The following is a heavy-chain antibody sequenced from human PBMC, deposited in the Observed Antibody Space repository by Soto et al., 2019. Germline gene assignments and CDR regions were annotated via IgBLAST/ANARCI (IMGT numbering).Heavy chain of an antibody. V-gene: IGHV3-23*01. CDR2: VTRSGSTT. J-gene: IGHJ5*02. Sequence: GGSLRLSCSASGFTFSTSAMTWVRQAPGKGLEWVSSVTRSGSTTHYADSVKGRFTISRDNSKNTLFLQMDRLRAEDTATYYCAKAYSTAGWFDHWGQGTLVPVSP. CDR1: GFTFSTSA. CDR3: AKAYSTAGWFDH. D-gene: IGHD5-12*01.